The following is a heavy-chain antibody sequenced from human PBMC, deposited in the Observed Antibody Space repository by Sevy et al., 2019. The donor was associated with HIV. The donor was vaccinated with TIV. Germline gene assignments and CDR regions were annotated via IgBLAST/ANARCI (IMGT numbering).Heavy chain of an antibody. CDR1: GYSFTSYW. D-gene: IGHD3-3*01. V-gene: IGHV5-51*01. J-gene: IGHJ6*02. Sequence: GESLKISCKGSGYSFTSYWIGWVRQMPGKGLEWMGIIYPGDSDTRYGPSFQGQVTISADKSISTAYLKWSSLKASDTAMYYCERVYYDFWSGYYVNGMDVWGQGTTVTVSS. CDR3: ERVYYDFWSGYYVNGMDV. CDR2: IYPGDSDT.